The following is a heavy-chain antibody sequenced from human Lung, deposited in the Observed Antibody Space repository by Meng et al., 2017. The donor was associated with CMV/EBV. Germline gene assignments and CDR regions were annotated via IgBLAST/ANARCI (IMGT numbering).Heavy chain of an antibody. CDR3: ARTLAGPFDS. V-gene: IGHV1-2*02. J-gene: IGHJ4*02. Sequence: VPLVQSWAEVKNPGASVKVSCKASRLTFNGYDIHWVRQAPGQGLEWMGSVSPKTGDTNFAQKFHGRVTLTRDTSINTAYLGLNRLTSDDTAAYYCARTLAGPFDSWGQGTLVTVSS. CDR1: RLTFNGYD. CDR2: VSPKTGDT. D-gene: IGHD2/OR15-2a*01.